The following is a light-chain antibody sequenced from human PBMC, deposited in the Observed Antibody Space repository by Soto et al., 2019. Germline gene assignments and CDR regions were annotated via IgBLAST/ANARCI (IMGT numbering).Light chain of an antibody. V-gene: IGKV1-12*01. Sequence: DIQMTQSPSWVSASVGDRVTITCRASQDIGSYLVWYQQRPGKAPNLLIYAASILQSGVPTRFSGSGSGTDFILTISSLQPEDFATYLCQQANNFPYTFGQGTKLEVK. CDR3: QQANNFPYT. CDR1: QDIGSY. J-gene: IGKJ2*01. CDR2: AAS.